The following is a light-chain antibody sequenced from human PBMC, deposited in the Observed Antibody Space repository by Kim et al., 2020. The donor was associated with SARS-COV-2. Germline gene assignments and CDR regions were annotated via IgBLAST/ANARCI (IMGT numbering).Light chain of an antibody. J-gene: IGKJ1*01. V-gene: IGKV3-20*01. CDR3: QQYGTSPRT. CDR2: GAS. Sequence: SPGERATLSCRASQSVYSNYLAWYQQKPGQAPRLLILGASNRATGISDRFSGSGSGTDFTLTISRLEPEDFAVYYCQQYGTSPRTFGQGTKVDIK. CDR1: QSVYSNY.